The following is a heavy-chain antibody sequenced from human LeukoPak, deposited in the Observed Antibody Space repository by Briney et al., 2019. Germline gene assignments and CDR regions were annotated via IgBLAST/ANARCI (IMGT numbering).Heavy chain of an antibody. CDR2: IYHSGST. V-gene: IGHV4-39*01. J-gene: IGHJ4*02. Sequence: PSETLSLTSTVSGGSISSSSYYWGWIRQPPGKGLEWIGSIYHSGSTYYNPSLKSRVTISVDTSKNQFSLKLSSVTAADMAVYYCTKHQWWLAPRNLDYWGQGTLVTVSS. CDR1: GGSISSSSYY. D-gene: IGHD1-14*01. CDR3: TKHQWWLAPRNLDY.